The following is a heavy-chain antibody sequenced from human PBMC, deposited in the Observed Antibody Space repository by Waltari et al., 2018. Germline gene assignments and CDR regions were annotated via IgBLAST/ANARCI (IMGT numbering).Heavy chain of an antibody. Sequence: QVQLVQSGAEVKKPGSSVKVSCKASGGTFSSYAISWVRQAPGLGLEWMGGIIPIFGTANYAQKFQGRVTITADESTSTAYMELSSLRSEDTAVYYCARVCSGGSCYLSYYYGMDVWGQGTTVTVSS. CDR2: IIPIFGTA. CDR3: ARVCSGGSCYLSYYYGMDV. J-gene: IGHJ6*02. D-gene: IGHD2-15*01. V-gene: IGHV1-69*13. CDR1: GGTFSSYA.